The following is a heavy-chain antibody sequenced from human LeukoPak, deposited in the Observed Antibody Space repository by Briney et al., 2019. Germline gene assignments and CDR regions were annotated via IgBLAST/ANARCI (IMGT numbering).Heavy chain of an antibody. CDR3: AKGSGYHYYYYYMDV. V-gene: IGHV3-9*01. Sequence: GGSLRLSCAASGFTFDDYAMHWVRQTPGKGLEWVSGISWNSDSIDYADSVKGRFTISRDNAKNSLSLQMNSLRAEDTALYYCAKGSGYHYYYYYMDVWGKGTTVTISS. CDR1: GFTFDDYA. CDR2: ISWNSDSI. J-gene: IGHJ6*03. D-gene: IGHD3-22*01.